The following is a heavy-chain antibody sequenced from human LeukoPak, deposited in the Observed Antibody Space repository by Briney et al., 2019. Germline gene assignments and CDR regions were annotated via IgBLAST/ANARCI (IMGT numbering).Heavy chain of an antibody. D-gene: IGHD3-10*01. Sequence: NPSETLSLTCTVSGGSINNYYWSWIRQPPGKGLEWIGYIYYSGSTNYNPSLKSRVTISVDTSNNQFSLKLSSVTAADTAVYYGARLISGVGYFDSWGQGTLVTVSS. CDR1: GGSINNYY. V-gene: IGHV4-59*08. CDR3: ARLISGVGYFDS. J-gene: IGHJ4*02. CDR2: IYYSGST.